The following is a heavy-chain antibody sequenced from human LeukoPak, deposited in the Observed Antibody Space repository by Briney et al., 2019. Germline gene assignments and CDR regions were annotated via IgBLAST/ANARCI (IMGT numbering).Heavy chain of an antibody. D-gene: IGHD2-15*01. CDR1: GFTFDDYG. V-gene: IGHV3-9*01. J-gene: IGHJ3*02. Sequence: GGSLRLSWVASGFTFDDYGMDWVRQAAGKGLEWVSGISWNSGSMGYADSVKGRFTISRDSAKNSLYLQMNSLRAEDTALYYCAKEADSGAFDIWGQGTMVTVSS. CDR3: AKEADSGAFDI. CDR2: ISWNSGSM.